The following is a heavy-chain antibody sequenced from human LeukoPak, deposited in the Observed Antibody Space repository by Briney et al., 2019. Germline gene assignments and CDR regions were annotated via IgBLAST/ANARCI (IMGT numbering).Heavy chain of an antibody. Sequence: PGGSLRLSCAAARFMFSDYSMHWVRQAPGKGLEWLAVISKDGGAYYSDSVKGRFTISRDNDQKTLYLEMNRLRPEDTAVYYCARRPPTVGLDYWGQGTLVTVSS. CDR2: ISKDGGA. CDR3: ARRPPTVGLDY. CDR1: RFMFSDYS. D-gene: IGHD4-17*01. V-gene: IGHV3-30*04. J-gene: IGHJ4*02.